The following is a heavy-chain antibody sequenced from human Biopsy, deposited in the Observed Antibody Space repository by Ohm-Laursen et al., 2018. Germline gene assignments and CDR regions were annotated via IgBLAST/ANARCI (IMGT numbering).Heavy chain of an antibody. CDR3: ALQSVAQMKNFDY. D-gene: IGHD6-19*01. CDR1: GFSFIGYY. CDR2: ISPKSGGT. V-gene: IGHV1-2*02. Sequence: SVKVSCKASGFSFIGYYIHWVRQAPGQGLEWMGWISPKSGGTNYAQKFQGNITMTKNTSMSTAYMGMSRLRSDDTAVYYCALQSVAQMKNFDYWGQGTLVTVSS. J-gene: IGHJ4*02.